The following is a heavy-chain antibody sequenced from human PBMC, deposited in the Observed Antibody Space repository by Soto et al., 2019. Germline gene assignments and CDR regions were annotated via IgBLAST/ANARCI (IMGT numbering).Heavy chain of an antibody. D-gene: IGHD4-17*01. CDR1: GFTFSSYW. V-gene: IGHV3-7*01. J-gene: IGHJ6*02. Sequence: EVQLVESGGGLVQPGGSLRLSCAASGFTFSSYWMSWVRQAPGKGLEWVANIKQDGSEKYYVDSVKGRFTISRDNAKNSLYLQMNSLRAEDTAVYDCARSFTTVTTRAYGMDVWSQGTTVTVSS. CDR3: ARSFTTVTTRAYGMDV. CDR2: IKQDGSEK.